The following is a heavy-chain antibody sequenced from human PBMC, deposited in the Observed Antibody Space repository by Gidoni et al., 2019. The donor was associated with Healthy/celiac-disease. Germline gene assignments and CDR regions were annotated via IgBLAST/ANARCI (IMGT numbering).Heavy chain of an antibody. D-gene: IGHD1-26*01. CDR3: AGSGSYYHISDY. Sequence: QVQLQESGPGLVKPSETLSLTCTVSGYSISSGYYWGWIRQPPGKGLEWIGSIYHSGSTYYNPSLKSRVTISVDTSKNQFSLKLSSVTAADTAVYYCAGSGSYYHISDYWGQGTLVTVSS. J-gene: IGHJ4*02. CDR2: IYHSGST. CDR1: GYSISSGYY. V-gene: IGHV4-38-2*02.